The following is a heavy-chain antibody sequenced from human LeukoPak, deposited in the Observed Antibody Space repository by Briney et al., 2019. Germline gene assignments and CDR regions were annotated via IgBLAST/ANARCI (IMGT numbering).Heavy chain of an antibody. J-gene: IGHJ4*02. V-gene: IGHV3-21*01. Sequence: GGSLRRSCAASGFTFSSYSMNWVRQAPGKGLEWVSSISSSSSYIYYADSVKGRFTISRDNAKNSLYLQMNSLRAEDTAVYYCARGDTAMVLFSFDYWGQGTLVTVSS. D-gene: IGHD5-18*01. CDR2: ISSSSSYI. CDR1: GFTFSSYS. CDR3: ARGDTAMVLFSFDY.